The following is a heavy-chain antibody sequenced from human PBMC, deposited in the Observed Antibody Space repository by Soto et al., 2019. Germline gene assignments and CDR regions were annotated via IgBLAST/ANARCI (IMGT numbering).Heavy chain of an antibody. Sequence: GASVKVSCKASGYTFTTYGISWVRQAPGQGLEWMGWISAYNGNTNYAQNLQGRITMTTDTSTSTAYMELRSLRSDDTAVYYCARFYASGSYPYDYWGQGTLVTVSS. CDR1: GYTFTTYG. CDR3: ARFYASGSYPYDY. CDR2: ISAYNGNT. J-gene: IGHJ4*02. V-gene: IGHV1-18*01. D-gene: IGHD3-10*01.